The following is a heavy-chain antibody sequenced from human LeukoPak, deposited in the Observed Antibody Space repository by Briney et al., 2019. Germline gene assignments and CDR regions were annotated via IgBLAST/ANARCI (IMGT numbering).Heavy chain of an antibody. D-gene: IGHD3-22*01. CDR2: INPNSGGT. CDR1: GGTFSSYA. Sequence: ASVKVSCKASGGTFSSYAISWVRQAPGQGLEWMGWINPNSGGTNYAQKFQGRVTMTRDTSISTAYMELSRLRSDDTAVYYCARAPPYYYDSSGHWGQGTLVTVSS. J-gene: IGHJ4*02. CDR3: ARAPPYYYDSSGH. V-gene: IGHV1-2*02.